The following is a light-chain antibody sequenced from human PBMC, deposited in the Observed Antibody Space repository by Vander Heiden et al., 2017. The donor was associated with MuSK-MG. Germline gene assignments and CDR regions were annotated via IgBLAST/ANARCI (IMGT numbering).Light chain of an antibody. CDR3: MQRTHWT. CDR1: QSLVYSDGNTY. V-gene: IGKV2-30*01. J-gene: IGKJ1*01. Sequence: DVVMTQSPLSLPVTLGQPASISCRSSQSLVYSDGNTYLNWFQQRPGQSPRRLIYKVSNRDSGVPDRFSGSGSGTDFTLKISRVEAEDVGVYYSMQRTHWTFGQGTKVEIK. CDR2: KVS.